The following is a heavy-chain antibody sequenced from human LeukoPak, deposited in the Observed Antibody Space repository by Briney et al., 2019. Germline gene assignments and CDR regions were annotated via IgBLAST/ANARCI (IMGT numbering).Heavy chain of an antibody. V-gene: IGHV3-15*01. Sequence: GGSLRLSCAASGFTFSNAWMSWVRQAPGKGLEWVGRIKSKTDGGTTDYAAPVKGIFTISRDDSKNTLYLQMNSLKTEDTAVYYCTTADIVATIPFDYWGQGTLVTVSS. CDR2: IKSKTDGGTT. CDR3: TTADIVATIPFDY. CDR1: GFTFSNAW. D-gene: IGHD5-12*01. J-gene: IGHJ4*02.